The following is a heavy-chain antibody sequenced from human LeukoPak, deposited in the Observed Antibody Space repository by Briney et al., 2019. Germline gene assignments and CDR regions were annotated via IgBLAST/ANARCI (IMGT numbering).Heavy chain of an antibody. J-gene: IGHJ4*02. Sequence: SETLSLTCTVSGGSISSGSYYWSWIRQPAGKGLEWIGRIYTSGSTNYNPSLKSRVTISVDTSKNQFSLKLSSVTAADTAVYYCARTHYGDYEKEINDYWGQGTLVTVSS. CDR1: GGSISSGSYY. V-gene: IGHV4-61*02. CDR2: IYTSGST. CDR3: ARTHYGDYEKEINDY. D-gene: IGHD4-17*01.